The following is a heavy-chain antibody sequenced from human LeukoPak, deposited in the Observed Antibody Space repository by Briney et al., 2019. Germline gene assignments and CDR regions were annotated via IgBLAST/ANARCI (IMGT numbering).Heavy chain of an antibody. D-gene: IGHD6-19*01. Sequence: PGGSLRLSCTASGFTFSSYWMHWVRQAPGEGLVWVSRINSDGSSTSYADSVKGRFTISRDSAKNTLYLQMNSLRAEDTAVYYCARRTISSGFDYWGQGTLVTVSS. J-gene: IGHJ4*02. CDR3: ARRTISSGFDY. V-gene: IGHV3-74*01. CDR1: GFTFSSYW. CDR2: INSDGSST.